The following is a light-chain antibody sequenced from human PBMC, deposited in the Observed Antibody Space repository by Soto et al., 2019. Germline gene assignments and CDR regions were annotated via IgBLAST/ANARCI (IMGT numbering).Light chain of an antibody. Sequence: QSALTQPPSASGSPGQSVTISCTGTSSDVGGYYYVSWYQQPSGTAPKLIIYEVTNRPSGVPDRFSGSKSGTSASLTVSGLQAEDEADYYCAAYADIRSVIFGAGTQLTVL. CDR2: EVT. V-gene: IGLV2-8*01. CDR3: AAYADIRSVI. CDR1: SSDVGGYYY. J-gene: IGLJ2*01.